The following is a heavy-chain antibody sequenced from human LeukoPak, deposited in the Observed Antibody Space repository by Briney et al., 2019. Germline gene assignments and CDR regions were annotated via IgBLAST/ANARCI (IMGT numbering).Heavy chain of an antibody. Sequence: GGSLRLSCAASGFPFSSYSMTWVRQAPGKGLEWVASINHNGNVNYYVDSVKGRFTISRDNAKNSLYLQMSNLRAEDTAVYFCAGGGGLDVWGQGATVTVSS. J-gene: IGHJ6*02. D-gene: IGHD3-16*01. CDR2: INHNGNVN. CDR1: GFPFSSYS. CDR3: AGGGGLDV. V-gene: IGHV3-7*03.